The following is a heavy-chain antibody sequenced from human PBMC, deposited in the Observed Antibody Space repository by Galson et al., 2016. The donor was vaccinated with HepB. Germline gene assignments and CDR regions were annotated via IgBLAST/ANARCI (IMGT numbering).Heavy chain of an antibody. CDR3: ARVEGGCSRTSCVLDP. D-gene: IGHD2-2*01. V-gene: IGHV4-4*02. CDR2: IYHDGNT. J-gene: IGHJ5*02. CDR1: GDSISSTNW. Sequence: SETLSLTCGVSGDSISSTNWWTWVRQPPGKRPEWIGEIYHDGNTFYNPSLSSRVTISVDKSGNQFSLKLTSVTAAYTAVYYCARVEGGCSRTSCVLDPWGQGTLVTVSS.